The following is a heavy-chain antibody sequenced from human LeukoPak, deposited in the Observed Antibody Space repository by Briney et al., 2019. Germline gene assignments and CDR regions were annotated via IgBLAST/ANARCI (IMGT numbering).Heavy chain of an antibody. CDR3: ARHSFDYGDYATGVYFDY. D-gene: IGHD4-17*01. J-gene: IGHJ4*02. CDR2: IKQDGSEK. Sequence: GGSLRLSCAASGFTFSSYWMSWVRQAPGKGLELVANIKQDGSEKYYVDSVKGRFTISRDNAKNSLYLQMNSLRAEDTAVYYCARHSFDYGDYATGVYFDYWGQGTLVTVSS. CDR1: GFTFSSYW. V-gene: IGHV3-7*01.